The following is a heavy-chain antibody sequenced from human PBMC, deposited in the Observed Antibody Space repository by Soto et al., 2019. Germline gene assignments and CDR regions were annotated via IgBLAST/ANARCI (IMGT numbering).Heavy chain of an antibody. J-gene: IGHJ4*02. CDR2: ISGSGGGT. D-gene: IGHD3-10*01. CDR1: GFTFTNHA. Sequence: ESGGVLVQPGGSLRVSCAASGFTFTNHAMSWVRQAPGKGLEWVSAISGSGGGTYYADSVKGRFTISRDNSDNTMYLQMNSRRPEDTAVYFCARGGGRIGELTLYFDPWGQGTLVTVSS. CDR3: ARGGGRIGELTLYFDP. V-gene: IGHV3-23*01.